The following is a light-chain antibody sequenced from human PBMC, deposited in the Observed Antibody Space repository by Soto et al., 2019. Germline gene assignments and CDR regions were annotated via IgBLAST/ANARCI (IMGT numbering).Light chain of an antibody. Sequence: SYELTQPPSVSVAPGQTARITCGGYPIASRFVHWYQQKPGQAPVMVVYYDTDRPSGIPDRFSGSNSGNTATLTISSVEAGDEAEYYCQVCDDSSGHYVFGSGTKVTVL. CDR2: YDT. V-gene: IGLV3-21*02. J-gene: IGLJ1*01. CDR3: QVCDDSSGHYV. CDR1: PIASRF.